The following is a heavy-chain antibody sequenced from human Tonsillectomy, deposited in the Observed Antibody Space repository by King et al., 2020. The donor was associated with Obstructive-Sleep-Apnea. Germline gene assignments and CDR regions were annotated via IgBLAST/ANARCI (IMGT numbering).Heavy chain of an antibody. J-gene: IGHJ3*02. V-gene: IGHV4-31*03. D-gene: IGHD3-9*01. CDR2: IYYSGST. CDR1: GGSITIGGYY. Sequence: VQLQESGPGQVKPSQTLSLTCTVSGGSITIGGYYWSWIRQLPGKGLEWIGYIYYSGSTYSNPSLKSRVTKSVDTSKNHCSRKLSSVTAADTAVYYCARDRPDYDILSGYQLGAFDIWGQGTMVTVSS. CDR3: ARDRPDYDILSGYQLGAFDI.